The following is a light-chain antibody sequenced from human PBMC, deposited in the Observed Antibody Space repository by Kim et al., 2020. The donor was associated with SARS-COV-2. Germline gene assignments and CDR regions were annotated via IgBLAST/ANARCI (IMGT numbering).Light chain of an antibody. CDR3: QQYSSSPRT. J-gene: IGKJ1*01. CDR2: AAS. CDR1: QTVYNRY. Sequence: SPGETATISCRASQTVYNRYLAWYQQKPGQTPRLLINAASSRATGIPDRFSASGSGTDFTLTIYGLEPEDFAVYYCQQYSSSPRTFGQGTKVDIK. V-gene: IGKV3-20*01.